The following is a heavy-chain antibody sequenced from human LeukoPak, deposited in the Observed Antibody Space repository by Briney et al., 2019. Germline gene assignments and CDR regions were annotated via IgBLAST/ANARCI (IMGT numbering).Heavy chain of an antibody. CDR3: TRGNAN. CDR1: GGSTNSYY. V-gene: IGHV4-59*01. Sequence: SETLSLTCTVSGGSTNSYYWSWIRQPPGKGLEWIGYISYSGSTNYNPSLKSRVTISVDTSKNQFLLKLSSVTAADTALYYCTRGNANWGQGTLVAVSS. J-gene: IGHJ4*02. CDR2: ISYSGST.